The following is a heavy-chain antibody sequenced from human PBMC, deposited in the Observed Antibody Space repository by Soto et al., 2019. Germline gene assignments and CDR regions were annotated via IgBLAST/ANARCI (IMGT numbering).Heavy chain of an antibody. J-gene: IGHJ5*02. D-gene: IGHD5-18*01. Sequence: QVQLQESGPGLVKPSQTLSLTCTVSGGSISSGGYYWSWIRQHPGKGLEWIGYIYYSGSTYYNPSLKSRVTISVDTSKNQFSLKLSSVTAADTAVYYCARVLRGYSYDSRWFGPWGQGTLVTVSS. CDR1: GGSISSGGYY. CDR2: IYYSGST. V-gene: IGHV4-31*03. CDR3: ARVLRGYSYDSRWFGP.